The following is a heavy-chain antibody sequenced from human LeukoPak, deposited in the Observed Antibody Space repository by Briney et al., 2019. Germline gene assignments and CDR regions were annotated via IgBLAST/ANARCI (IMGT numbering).Heavy chain of an antibody. CDR2: INPNSGGT. CDR3: ARGGVLRYFDWLSPLDAFDI. CDR1: GYTFTGYY. J-gene: IGHJ3*02. V-gene: IGHV1-2*02. Sequence: GASVKVSCKASGYTFTGYYMHWVRQVPGQGLEWMGWINPNSGGTNYAQKFQGRVTMTRDTSISTAYMELSRLRSDDTAVYYCARGGVLRYFDWLSPLDAFDIWGQGTMVTVSS. D-gene: IGHD3-9*01.